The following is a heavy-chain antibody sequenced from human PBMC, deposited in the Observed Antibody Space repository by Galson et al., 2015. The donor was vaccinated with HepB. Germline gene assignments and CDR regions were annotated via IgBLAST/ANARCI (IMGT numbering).Heavy chain of an antibody. J-gene: IGHJ4*02. CDR1: GCMFNNYG. D-gene: IGHD5-24*01. Sequence: SLRLSCAAAGCMFNNYGMIWIRQAPGKGLDWVAAISYEGSRISYGDSVKGRFTISRDNSNNMLYLQMDSLRLDVTAVYYCAKGPLYNYVYLDYWGQGTLVTVSS. CDR2: ISYEGSRI. V-gene: IGHV3-30*18. CDR3: AKGPLYNYVYLDY.